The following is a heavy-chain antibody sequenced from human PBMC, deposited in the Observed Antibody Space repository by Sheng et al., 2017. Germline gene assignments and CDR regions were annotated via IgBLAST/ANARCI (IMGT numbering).Heavy chain of an antibody. V-gene: IGHV3-73*02. J-gene: IGHJ6*03. CDR3: TSRLGYCSGGSCYRHYYMDV. Sequence: EVQLVESGGGLVQPGGSLKLSCAASGFTFSGSAMHWVRQASGKGLEWVGRIRSKANSYATAYAASVKGRFTISRDDSKNTAYLQMNSLKTEDTAVYYCTSRLGYCSGGSCYRHYYMDVWGQGTTVTVSS. CDR1: GFTFSGSA. CDR2: IRSKANSYAT. D-gene: IGHD2-15*01.